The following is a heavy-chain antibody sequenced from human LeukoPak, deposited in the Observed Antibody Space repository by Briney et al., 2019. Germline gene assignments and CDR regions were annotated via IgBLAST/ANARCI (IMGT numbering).Heavy chain of an antibody. CDR1: GYTFTSFD. Sequence: VASVKVSCKASGYTFTSFDINWVRQATGQGLEWMGWMNPNSGNTGYAQKFQGRVTLTRTTSISTAYMELSCLRSEDTAVYYCATARGYSSGSGERSFDYWGQGTLVTVSS. V-gene: IGHV1-8*01. CDR2: MNPNSGNT. J-gene: IGHJ4*02. CDR3: ATARGYSSGSGERSFDY. D-gene: IGHD6-19*01.